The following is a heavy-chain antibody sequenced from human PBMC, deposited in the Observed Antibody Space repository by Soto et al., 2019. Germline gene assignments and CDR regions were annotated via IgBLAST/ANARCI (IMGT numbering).Heavy chain of an antibody. V-gene: IGHV3-73*01. Sequence: PGGSLRLSCAASGFTFSGSAIHWVRQASGKGLEWVGRIRSKPNNYATEYAASVKGRFTISRDDSKNTAYLQMNSLKTEDTAVYYCTRSAGLNIDYWGQGTLVTVSS. J-gene: IGHJ4*02. CDR3: TRSAGLNIDY. CDR1: GFTFSGSA. CDR2: IRSKPNNYAT.